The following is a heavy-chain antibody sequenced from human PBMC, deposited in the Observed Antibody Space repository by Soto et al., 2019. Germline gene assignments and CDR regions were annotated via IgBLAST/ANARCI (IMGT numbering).Heavy chain of an antibody. D-gene: IGHD3-3*01. CDR3: ARDLVRADSYYDFWSGLGY. V-gene: IGHV1-69*12. J-gene: IGHJ4*02. CDR2: IIPIFGTA. Sequence: QVQLVQSGAEVKKPGSSVKVSCKASGGTFSSYAISWVRQAPGQGLEWMGGIIPIFGTANYAQKFQGRVTITADESTSTAYMELSSLRSEDTAVYYCARDLVRADSYYDFWSGLGYWGQGTLVTVSS. CDR1: GGTFSSYA.